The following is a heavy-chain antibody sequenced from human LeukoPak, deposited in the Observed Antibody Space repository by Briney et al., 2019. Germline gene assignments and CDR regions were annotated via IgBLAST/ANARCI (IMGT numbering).Heavy chain of an antibody. CDR1: GGSISSSYYY. CDR3: ASLYCSGGSCYPRY. J-gene: IGHJ4*02. CDR2: IYYAGST. D-gene: IGHD2-15*01. V-gene: IGHV4-39*01. Sequence: SETLSLTCTVSGGSISSSYYYWGWIRQPPGEGLEWIGNIYYAGSTYDNPSLKSRITMSVDTSKNQFSLRLSSVTAADTAVYYCASLYCSGGSCYPRYWGQETLVAVSS.